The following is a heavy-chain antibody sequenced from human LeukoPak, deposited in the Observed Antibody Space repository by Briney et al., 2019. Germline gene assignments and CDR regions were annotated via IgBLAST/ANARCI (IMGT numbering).Heavy chain of an antibody. CDR1: GGSFSGYY. D-gene: IGHD1-1*01. J-gene: IGHJ3*02. V-gene: IGHV4-4*07. Sequence: SETLSLTCAVYGGSFSGYYWSWIRQPAGKGLEWIGRIYTSGSTNYNPSLKSRVTISVDTSKNQFSLKLSSVTAADTAVYYCARDSERYLDAFDIWGQGTMVTVSS. CDR2: IYTSGST. CDR3: ARDSERYLDAFDI.